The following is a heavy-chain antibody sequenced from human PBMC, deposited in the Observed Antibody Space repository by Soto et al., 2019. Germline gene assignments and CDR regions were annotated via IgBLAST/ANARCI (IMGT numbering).Heavy chain of an antibody. CDR3: DREPEDGVPGDY. D-gene: IGHD2-8*01. CDR2: IIVSHDRP. J-gene: IGHJ4*02. CDR1: GYTFTAHS. V-gene: IGHV1-3*01. Sequence: VQLVQSGTEVKEPGASVRVSCKASGYTFTAHSLHWARQAPGQGLEWMGWIIVSHDRPRYAPQLQVRLTLETYRIGTSAYMHLTRLTPEDTAVYFCDREPEDGVPGDYWGQGTPVVVSS.